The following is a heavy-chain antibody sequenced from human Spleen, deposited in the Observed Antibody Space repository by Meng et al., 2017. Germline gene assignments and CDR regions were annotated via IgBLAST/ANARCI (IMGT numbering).Heavy chain of an antibody. J-gene: IGHJ4*02. CDR1: GFTFSNAW. CDR3: ARGGGRRSDY. V-gene: IGHV3-7*01. D-gene: IGHD1-26*01. CDR2: IKEDGSEK. Sequence: GESLKISCAASGFTFSNAWMSWIRQAPGKGLEWVANIKEDGSEKNYVDSVKGRFTISRDNAKNSLYLQMNSLRAEDTAVYYCARGGGRRSDYWGQGTLVTVSS.